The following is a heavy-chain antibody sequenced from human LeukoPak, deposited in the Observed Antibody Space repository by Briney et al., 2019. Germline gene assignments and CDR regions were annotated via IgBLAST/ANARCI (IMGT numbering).Heavy chain of an antibody. D-gene: IGHD3-16*01. V-gene: IGHV3-74*01. Sequence: GGSLRLSCAASGFTSSNYWMHWVRQAPGRGLVWVSRINSDGSSTSYADSVKGRFTISRDNAKNTLYLQMSGLRAEDTAVYYCASALSDWGQGTLVTVSS. CDR1: GFTSSNYW. J-gene: IGHJ4*02. CDR3: ASALSD. CDR2: INSDGSST.